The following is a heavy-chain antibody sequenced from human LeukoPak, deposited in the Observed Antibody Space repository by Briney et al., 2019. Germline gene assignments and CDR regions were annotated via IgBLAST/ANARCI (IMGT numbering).Heavy chain of an antibody. V-gene: IGHV1-18*01. J-gene: IGHJ4*02. D-gene: IGHD4-17*01. CDR2: ISAYNGNT. Sequence: GASVKVSCKASGYTFTSYGISWVRQAPGQGLEWMGWISAYNGNTNYAQKLQGRVTMTTDTSTSTAYMELRSLRSEDTAVYYCARSFYPLTTVRPPEYWGQGTLVTVSS. CDR3: ARSFYPLTTVRPPEY. CDR1: GYTFTSYG.